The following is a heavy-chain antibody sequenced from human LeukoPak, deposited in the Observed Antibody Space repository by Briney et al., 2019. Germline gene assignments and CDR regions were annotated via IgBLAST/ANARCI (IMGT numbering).Heavy chain of an antibody. Sequence: GESLKISCKASGYSFTGYWLGWVRQMPGKGLDYMGIIYPDDSDTRYSPSFQGQVTISADKTISTAYLQWSSLKASDTAIYYCVRTRAVAVTNHYYFYTLDVWGQGTTVTVSS. D-gene: IGHD6-19*01. CDR2: IYPDDSDT. CDR1: GYSFTGYW. J-gene: IGHJ6*02. V-gene: IGHV5-51*01. CDR3: VRTRAVAVTNHYYFYTLDV.